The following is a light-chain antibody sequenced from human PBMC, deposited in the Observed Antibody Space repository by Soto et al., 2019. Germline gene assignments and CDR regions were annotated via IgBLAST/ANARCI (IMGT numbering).Light chain of an antibody. CDR2: YAS. V-gene: IGKV1-5*01. J-gene: IGKJ1*01. CDR1: QSISNW. Sequence: DIQMTQSPSTLSASVGDRVTITCRASQSISNWLAWYQQKPGKAPKLLIYYASSLASGVPTRFSGSGSGTEYTLTISSLQPFDFATYYCQQYKRSPWTFGQGTKVEIK. CDR3: QQYKRSPWT.